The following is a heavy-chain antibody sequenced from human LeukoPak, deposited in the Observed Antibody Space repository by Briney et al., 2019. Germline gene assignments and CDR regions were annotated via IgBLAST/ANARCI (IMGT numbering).Heavy chain of an antibody. CDR2: IIPIVDVT. J-gene: IGHJ4*02. V-gene: IGHV1-69*04. CDR3: AREMGDREFYFDY. Sequence: SVKVSCKASGGTFSSYTISWVRQAPGQGLQWVGRIIPIVDVTSYAQNFKGRVTITADESTTTAYMELSSLRSEDTAVYYCAREMGDREFYFDYWGQGTLVTVSS. CDR1: GGTFSSYT. D-gene: IGHD3-10*01.